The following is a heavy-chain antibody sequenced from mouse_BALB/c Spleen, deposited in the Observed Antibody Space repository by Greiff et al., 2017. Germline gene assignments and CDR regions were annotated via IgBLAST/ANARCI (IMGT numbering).Heavy chain of an antibody. Sequence: VQLKQSGPELVKPGASVKIPCKASGYTFTDYNMDWVKQSHGKSLEWIGDINPNNGGTIYNQKFKGKATLTVDKSSSTAYMELRSLTSEDTAVYYCAREEDAMDYWGQGTSVTVSS. CDR2: INPNNGGT. V-gene: IGHV1-18*01. CDR3: AREEDAMDY. CDR1: GYTFTDYN. J-gene: IGHJ4*01.